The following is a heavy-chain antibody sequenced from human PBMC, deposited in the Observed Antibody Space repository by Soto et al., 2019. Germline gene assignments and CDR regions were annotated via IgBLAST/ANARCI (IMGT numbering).Heavy chain of an antibody. CDR2: ISYDGSNK. V-gene: IGHV3-30-3*02. Sequence: GGSLRLSCAASGFTFSGYAMHWVRQAPGKGLEWVAVISYDGSNKYYADSVQGRLTISRDNSENTLYLEMNSLRAEDTAVYYCAKSREYSSSSLGYWGQGTLVTVSS. D-gene: IGHD6-6*01. J-gene: IGHJ4*02. CDR3: AKSREYSSSSLGY. CDR1: GFTFSGYA.